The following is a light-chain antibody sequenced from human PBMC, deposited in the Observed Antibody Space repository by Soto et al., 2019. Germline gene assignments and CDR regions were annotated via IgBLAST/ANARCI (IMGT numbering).Light chain of an antibody. J-gene: IGKJ5*01. Sequence: ENVLTQFPVTLSLSPGERATLSCRASQNAHTSLAWYRQKPGQAPRLLIYDAFKRAAGIPARFSGSGSGTDFTLTISSLEPEDFAVYYCQQRSNLVSFGPGTRLEI. V-gene: IGKV3-11*01. CDR2: DAF. CDR3: QQRSNLVS. CDR1: QNAHTS.